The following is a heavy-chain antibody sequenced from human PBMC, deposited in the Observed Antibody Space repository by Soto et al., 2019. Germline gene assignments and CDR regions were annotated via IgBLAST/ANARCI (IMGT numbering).Heavy chain of an antibody. J-gene: IGHJ6*02. CDR1: GFTFSSYA. V-gene: IGHV3-30-3*01. CDR3: ARDIRFHYYYYGMDV. Sequence: QVQLVESGGGVVQPGRSLRLSCAASGFTFSSYAMHWVRQAPGKGLEWVAVISYDGSNKYYADSVKGRFTISRDNSKNTLYLQMNSLRAEDTAVYYCARDIRFHYYYYGMDVWGQGTTVTVSS. CDR2: ISYDGSNK. D-gene: IGHD3-3*01.